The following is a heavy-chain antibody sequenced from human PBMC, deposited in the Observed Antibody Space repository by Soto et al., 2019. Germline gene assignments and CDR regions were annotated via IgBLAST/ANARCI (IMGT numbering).Heavy chain of an antibody. CDR1: GNSIDDNC. D-gene: IGHD2-8*01. J-gene: IGHJ4*02. V-gene: IGHV4-59*01. CDR2: FYHSGTT. CDR3: ARDPGYCTNGVCPIFAF. Sequence: LPCSFSGNSIDDNCWSWVRQPPGKGLEWIGHFYHSGTTNYSPALKSRVTISIDQSKNQFSLRLNSVTAAATAVYFCARDPGYCTNGVCPIFAFWGQG.